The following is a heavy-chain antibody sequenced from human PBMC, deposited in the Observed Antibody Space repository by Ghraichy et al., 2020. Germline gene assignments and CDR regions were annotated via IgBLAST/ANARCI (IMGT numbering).Heavy chain of an antibody. CDR2: IYYSGST. Sequence: SETLSLTCTVSGGSISSSSYYWGWIRQPPGKGLEWIGSIYYSGSTYYNPSLKSRVTISVDTSKNQFSLKLSSVTAADTAVYYCARDRPLSVVPAAITSYYGMDVWGQGTTVTVSS. V-gene: IGHV4-39*07. D-gene: IGHD2-2*02. CDR3: ARDRPLSVVPAAITSYYGMDV. CDR1: GGSISSSSYY. J-gene: IGHJ6*02.